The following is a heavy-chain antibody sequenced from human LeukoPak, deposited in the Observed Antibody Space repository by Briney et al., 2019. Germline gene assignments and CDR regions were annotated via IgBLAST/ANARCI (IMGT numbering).Heavy chain of an antibody. CDR1: GYSFTDYY. CDR2: INPNSGAT. V-gene: IGHV1-2*02. D-gene: IGHD3-10*01. CDR3: ASLGFGELLYYCDY. Sequence: GASVKVSCKASGYSFTDYYMHWVRQAPGKGLEWMGWINPNSGATNYAQKFQGRVTMTRDTSISTAYMEMNNLRSDDTAVYYCASLGFGELLYYCDYWGQGTLVTVSS. J-gene: IGHJ4*02.